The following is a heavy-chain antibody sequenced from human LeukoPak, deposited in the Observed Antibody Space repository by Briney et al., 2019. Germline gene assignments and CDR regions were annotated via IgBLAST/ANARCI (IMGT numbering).Heavy chain of an antibody. CDR1: ALPFSGTA. Sequence: GGSLRLSCAPSALPFSGTAMSWVREAPGEGVECVSAISHDGMNAYYVDSVKGRFTLSRDNSKKTACLEMSSLTAADTGVYYWAKDGARYISGPECDPRGQGALVTVSP. CDR3: AKDGARYISGPECDP. D-gene: IGHD6-19*01. V-gene: IGHV3-23*01. J-gene: IGHJ5*02. CDR2: ISHDGMNA.